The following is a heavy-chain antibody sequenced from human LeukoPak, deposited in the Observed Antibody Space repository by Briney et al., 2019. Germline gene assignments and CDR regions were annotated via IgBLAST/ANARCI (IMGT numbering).Heavy chain of an antibody. J-gene: IGHJ1*01. D-gene: IGHD6-13*01. V-gene: IGHV3-48*03. CDR1: GFTFSSYE. CDR3: ARGLQLAAAGTGYFQH. CDR2: ISSSGSTI. Sequence: GGSLRLSCAASGFTFSSYEMNWVRQAPGKGLEWVSYISSSGSTIYYADSVKGRFTISRDNAKNSLYLQMNSLRAEDTAVYYCARGLQLAAAGTGYFQHWGQGTLVTVSS.